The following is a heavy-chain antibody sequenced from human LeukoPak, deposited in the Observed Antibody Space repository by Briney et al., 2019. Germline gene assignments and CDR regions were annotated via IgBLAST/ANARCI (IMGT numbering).Heavy chain of an antibody. CDR2: FDPEDGET. J-gene: IGHJ4*02. CDR3: AREPSRTEHIDY. Sequence: ASVKVSCKVSGYTLTKLSMHWVRQAPGKGLEWMGGFDPEDGETIYAQKFQGRVTMTEDTSTDTAYMELSSLRSEDTAVYYCAREPSRTEHIDYWGQGTLVTVSS. D-gene: IGHD1-14*01. CDR1: GYTLTKLS. V-gene: IGHV1-24*01.